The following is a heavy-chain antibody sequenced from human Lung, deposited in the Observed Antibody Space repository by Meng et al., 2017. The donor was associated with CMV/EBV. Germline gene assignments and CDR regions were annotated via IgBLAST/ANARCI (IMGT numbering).Heavy chain of an antibody. CDR1: GYTFSAYQ. Sequence: ASVXVSCKTSGYTFSAYQMHWIRQAPGHGLEWMGWINPSSGVTKSAPKYQGRVTMTSDRYSTAYLELTSLTSDETAFYYCARFGGAPVGSTPPDYWGQGTLVTVSS. D-gene: IGHD1-26*01. CDR2: INPSSGVT. J-gene: IGHJ4*02. V-gene: IGHV1-2*02. CDR3: ARFGGAPVGSTPPDY.